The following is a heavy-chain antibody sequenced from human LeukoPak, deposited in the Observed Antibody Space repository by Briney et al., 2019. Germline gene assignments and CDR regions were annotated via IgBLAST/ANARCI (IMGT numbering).Heavy chain of an antibody. CDR2: IIPIFGTA. Sequence: ASVKVSCKASGGTFSSYAISWVRQAPGQGLEWMGGIIPIFGTANYAQKFQGRVTITADESTSTAYMELSSLRSEDTAVYYCARDVRPSSGPDNWFDPWGQGTRVTVSS. J-gene: IGHJ5*02. CDR3: ARDVRPSSGPDNWFDP. V-gene: IGHV1-69*01. CDR1: GGTFSSYA. D-gene: IGHD3-22*01.